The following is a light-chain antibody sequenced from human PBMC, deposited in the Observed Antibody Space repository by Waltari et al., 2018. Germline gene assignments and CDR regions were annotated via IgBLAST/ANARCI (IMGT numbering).Light chain of an antibody. Sequence: QSALTQPASVSGSPGQSVTISCTGTSSDVGRYIYVSWYQQQPDKAPRLIIYEATKWPSGVSKRFSGSKSGNTASLTISGLQAEDEADYYCSSYTSISTFVFGSGTKVTVL. J-gene: IGLJ1*01. V-gene: IGLV2-14*01. CDR2: EAT. CDR3: SSYTSISTFV. CDR1: SSDVGRYIY.